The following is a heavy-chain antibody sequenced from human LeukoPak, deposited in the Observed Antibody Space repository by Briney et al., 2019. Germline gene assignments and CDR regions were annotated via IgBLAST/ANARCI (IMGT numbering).Heavy chain of an antibody. Sequence: SETLSLTCTVSGGSIRGFYWSWIRLPPGKGLEWIGYLSKSGNTNYSPSLKSRVTIFGDTSKNQFFLKLSSVTAADTAVYYCARARYVNSFYAFDIWGQGTLVTVSS. J-gene: IGHJ3*02. V-gene: IGHV4-59*01. CDR1: GGSIRGFY. CDR2: LSKSGNT. D-gene: IGHD3-9*01. CDR3: ARARYVNSFYAFDI.